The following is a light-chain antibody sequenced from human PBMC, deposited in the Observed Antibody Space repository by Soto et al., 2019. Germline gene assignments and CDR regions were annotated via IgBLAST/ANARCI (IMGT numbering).Light chain of an antibody. V-gene: IGKV3-20*01. J-gene: IGKJ1*01. Sequence: ETVLTQSPGTLSLSPGERATLSCRASRSVCIRCLAWYQQKPGQAPRLLIFGASSRATGIPDRFSGSGSGTDFTLTISRLEPEDFAVYYCQHYGTSPWTFGQGTKVEIK. CDR2: GAS. CDR1: RSVCIRC. CDR3: QHYGTSPWT.